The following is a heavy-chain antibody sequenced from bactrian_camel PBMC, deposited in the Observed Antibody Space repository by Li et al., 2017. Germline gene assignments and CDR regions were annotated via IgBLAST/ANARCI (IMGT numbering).Heavy chain of an antibody. CDR1: GLTFGDTD. Sequence: VQLVESGGGSVEAGGSMRLSCIASGLTFGDTDMAWYRQVPGDECELVSSIMRDGTADYADSVKGRFTITRDNAKNTLYLQMNSLQPEDTGIYYCAADWVCSPTTPNYDYWGQGTQVTVSS. D-gene: IGHD3*01. CDR2: IMRDGTA. CDR3: AADWVCSPTTPNYDY. V-gene: IGHV3S53*01. J-gene: IGHJ4*01.